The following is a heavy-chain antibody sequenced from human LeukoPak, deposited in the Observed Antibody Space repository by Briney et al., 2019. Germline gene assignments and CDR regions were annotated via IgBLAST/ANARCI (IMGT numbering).Heavy chain of an antibody. J-gene: IGHJ5*02. CDR3: ATDGAGFDT. CDR1: GFTFNDYY. Sequence: GGSLRLSCAASGFTFNDYYMSWIRQAPGKGLEGLAYINIGGTNTHYADSVKGRFTTSRHTAKKSLYLEMSNLRAEDTAVYDCATDGAGFDTWGQGVLVTVSS. CDR2: INIGGTNT. V-gene: IGHV3-11*01.